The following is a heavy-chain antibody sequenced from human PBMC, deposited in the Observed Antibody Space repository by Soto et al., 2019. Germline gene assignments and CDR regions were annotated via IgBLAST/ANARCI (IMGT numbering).Heavy chain of an antibody. V-gene: IGHV1-18*01. CDR2: ISAHNGNT. CDR3: ARGRYGDY. CDR1: GYAFTTYG. J-gene: IGHJ4*02. Sequence: QVHLVQSGAEVKKPGASVHVSCKGSGYAFTTYGITWVRQAPGQGLEWMGWISAHNGNTNYAQKLQGRVTVTRDTSTSTAYMELRSMRSDDTAVDYCARGRYGDYWGQGALVTVSS. D-gene: IGHD1-1*01.